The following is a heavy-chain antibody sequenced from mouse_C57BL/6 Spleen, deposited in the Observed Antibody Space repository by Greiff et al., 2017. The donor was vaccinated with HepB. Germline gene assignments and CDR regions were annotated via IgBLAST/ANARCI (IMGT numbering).Heavy chain of an antibody. CDR2: IYPSDSET. D-gene: IGHD1-1*01. CDR3: ARPTGWYFDV. CDR1: GYTFTSYW. Sequence: QVQLKQPGAELVRPGSSVKLSCKASGYTFTSYWMDWVKQRPGQGLEWIGNIYPSDSETHYNQKFKDKATLTVDKSSSTAYMQLSSLTSEDSAVYYCARPTGWYFDVWGTGTTVTVSS. V-gene: IGHV1-61*01. J-gene: IGHJ1*03.